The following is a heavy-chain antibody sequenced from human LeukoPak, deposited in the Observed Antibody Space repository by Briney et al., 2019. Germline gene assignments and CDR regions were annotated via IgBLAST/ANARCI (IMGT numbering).Heavy chain of an antibody. D-gene: IGHD6-13*01. Sequence: SQTLSLTCAVSGGSISSGGYSWSWLRQPPGKGLEWIGYINHSGSTYYNPSLKSRATISADDSKNQFSLKLSSVTAADTAVYYCARGGASWYDYWGQGTLVTVSS. J-gene: IGHJ4*02. CDR2: INHSGST. CDR1: GGSISSGGYS. CDR3: ARGGASWYDY. V-gene: IGHV4-30-2*01.